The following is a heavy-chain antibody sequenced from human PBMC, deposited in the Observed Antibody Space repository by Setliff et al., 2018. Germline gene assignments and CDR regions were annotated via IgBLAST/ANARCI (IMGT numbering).Heavy chain of an antibody. CDR3: ARTYCSDTSCYDYYYYMDV. Sequence: GGSLRLSCAASGFTLSSYGMHWVRQAPGKGLEWVAVMSNDGSDKNYADSVKGRFTISRDNSKNTLYLQMNSLRAEDTAVYYCARTYCSDTSCYDYYYYMDVWGKGTTVTVSS. CDR2: MSNDGSDK. V-gene: IGHV3-30*01. J-gene: IGHJ6*03. CDR1: GFTLSSYG. D-gene: IGHD2-2*01.